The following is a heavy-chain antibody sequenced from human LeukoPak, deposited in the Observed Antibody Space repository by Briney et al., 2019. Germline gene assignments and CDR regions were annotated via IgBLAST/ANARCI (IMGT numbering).Heavy chain of an antibody. CDR3: ARDARWLYYAPISDFDY. CDR1: GFTFSSYA. CDR2: ISSSSSYI. Sequence: GGSLTLSCAASGFTFSSYAMSWVRQSRGKGLEGVSSISSSSSYIYYADSVKGRFTISRDNAKNSLYLQMNSLRAEDTAVYYCARDARWLYYAPISDFDYWGQGTLVTVSS. J-gene: IGHJ4*02. V-gene: IGHV3-21*01. D-gene: IGHD5-24*01.